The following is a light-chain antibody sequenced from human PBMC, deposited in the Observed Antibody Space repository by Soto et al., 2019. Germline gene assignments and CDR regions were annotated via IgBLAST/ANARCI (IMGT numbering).Light chain of an antibody. CDR2: DAS. CDR3: QQRSNWPPVIT. Sequence: GLTQSPSTLSLSPGERATLSCRASQSVSSYLAWYQQKPGQAPRLLIYDASNRATGIPARFSGSGSGTDFTLTISSLEPEDFAVYYCQQRSNWPPVITFGQGTRLEIK. CDR1: QSVSSY. J-gene: IGKJ5*01. V-gene: IGKV3-11*01.